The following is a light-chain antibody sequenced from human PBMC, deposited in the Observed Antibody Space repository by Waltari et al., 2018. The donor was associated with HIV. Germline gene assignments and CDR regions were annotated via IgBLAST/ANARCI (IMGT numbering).Light chain of an antibody. CDR3: QQYGISPYT. J-gene: IGKJ2*01. CDR2: DAS. V-gene: IGKV3-20*01. Sequence: EIVLTQSPGTLSLSPGERANLSCRASQGVTSTYLAWYQQKPGQAPRLLMYDASSRATGTPDRFSGSGSGTDFTLTISRLEPGDFAVYYCQQYGISPYTFGQGTKLEI. CDR1: QGVTSTY.